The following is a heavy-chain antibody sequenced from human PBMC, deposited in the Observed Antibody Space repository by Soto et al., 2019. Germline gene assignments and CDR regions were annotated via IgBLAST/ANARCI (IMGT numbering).Heavy chain of an antibody. D-gene: IGHD3-22*01. CDR3: AKDRNSSGYYYRNY. Sequence: GGSLRLSCAASGFTFSSYAMSWVRQAPGKGLEWVSAISGTGDSTYYADSVKGRFTISRDNSKNTLYLQINSLRAEDTAVYYCAKDRNSSGYYYRNYWAQGTLVTVSS. CDR1: GFTFSSYA. V-gene: IGHV3-23*01. J-gene: IGHJ4*02. CDR2: ISGTGDST.